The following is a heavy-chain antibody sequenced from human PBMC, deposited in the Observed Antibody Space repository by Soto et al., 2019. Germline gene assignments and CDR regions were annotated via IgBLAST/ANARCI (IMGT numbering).Heavy chain of an antibody. CDR2: ISYDASNK. CDR1: GFTFSTSG. Sequence: EGSLRRSCAGSGFTFSTSGMYWVRQAPGKGLELVALISYDASNKYYADSVKGRFTVSRDNSNNTLYLQMDSLRADDTAVYYCAQGPLLTWTHPVDIWGQGTMVTVSS. D-gene: IGHD1-1*01. CDR3: AQGPLLTWTHPVDI. V-gene: IGHV3-30*18. J-gene: IGHJ3*02.